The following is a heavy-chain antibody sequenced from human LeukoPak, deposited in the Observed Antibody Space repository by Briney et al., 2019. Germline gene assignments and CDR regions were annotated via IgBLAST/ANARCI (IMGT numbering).Heavy chain of an antibody. V-gene: IGHV4-34*01. CDR1: GGSFSGYY. D-gene: IGHD2-2*02. J-gene: IGHJ6*02. CDR3: ARGRVGYCSSTSCYTDRLPYGMDV. CDR2: INHSGST. Sequence: PSETLSLTCAVYGGSFSGYYWSWIRQPPGKGLEWIGEINHSGSTNYNPSLKSRVTISVDTSKNQFSLKLSSVTAADTAVYYCARGRVGYCSSTSCYTDRLPYGMDVWGQGTTVTVSS.